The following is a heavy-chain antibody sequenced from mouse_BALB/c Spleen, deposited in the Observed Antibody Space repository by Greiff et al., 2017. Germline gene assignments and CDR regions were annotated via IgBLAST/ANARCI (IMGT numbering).Heavy chain of an antibody. V-gene: IGHV5-17*02. Sequence: EVQVVESGGGLVQPGGSRKLSCAASGFTFSSFGMHWVRQAPEKGLEWVAYISSGSSTIYYADTVKGRFTISRDNPKNTLFLQMTSLRSEDTAMYYCARSPRWPHYSDYWGEGTTLTVSS. D-gene: IGHD2-3*01. CDR3: ARSPRWPHYSDY. CDR1: GFTFSSFG. J-gene: IGHJ2*01. CDR2: ISSGSSTI.